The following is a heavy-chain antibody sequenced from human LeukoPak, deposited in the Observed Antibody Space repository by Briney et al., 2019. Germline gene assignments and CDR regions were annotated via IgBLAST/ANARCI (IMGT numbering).Heavy chain of an antibody. J-gene: IGHJ4*02. V-gene: IGHV3-30*02. CDR2: IRYDGSNK. D-gene: IGHD6-13*01. Sequence: GGSLRLSCAASGFTFSSYGMHWVRQAPGKGLEWMAFIRYDGSNKYYADSVKGRFTISRDNSKNTLYLQMNSLRAEDTAVYYCAKDINYSSWYRGYFDYWGQGTLVTVSS. CDR3: AKDINYSSWYRGYFDY. CDR1: GFTFSSYG.